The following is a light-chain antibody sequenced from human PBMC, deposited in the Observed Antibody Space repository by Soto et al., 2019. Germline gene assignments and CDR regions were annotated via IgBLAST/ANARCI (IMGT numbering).Light chain of an antibody. V-gene: IGKV3D-15*01. Sequence: EILLTQFPATLSVSPGERVTLSCRASQGVARTLAWFQQKPGQIPRLLVYAESTRAAGIPARFSGSGSGTEFTLTISSLQSEDVAVYYCQQYTQWPLTFGGGTRVDIK. CDR2: AES. J-gene: IGKJ4*01. CDR1: QGVART. CDR3: QQYTQWPLT.